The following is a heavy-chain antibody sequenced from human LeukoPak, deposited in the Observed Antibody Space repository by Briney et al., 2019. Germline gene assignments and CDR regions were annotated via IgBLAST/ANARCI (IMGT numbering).Heavy chain of an antibody. J-gene: IGHJ4*02. Sequence: SETLSLTCTVSGGSISSNSYYWGWIRQPPGKGLEWIGSIDYTGSPYHNPSLKSRVTMSVDTSKNQFSLKLNSVTAADTAVYFCTRLLHDSRGYYYFDYWGQGTLATVSS. CDR3: TRLLHDSRGYYYFDY. D-gene: IGHD3-22*01. CDR2: IDYTGSP. V-gene: IGHV4-39*01. CDR1: GGSISSNSYY.